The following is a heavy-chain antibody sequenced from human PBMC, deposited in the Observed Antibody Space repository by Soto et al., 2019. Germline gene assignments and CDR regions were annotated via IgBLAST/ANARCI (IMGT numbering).Heavy chain of an antibody. Sequence: ASVKVSCKASGYTFTRYAMHWVRQAPGQRLEWMGWINAGNGNTKYSQKFQGRVTITADESTSTAYMELSSLRSEDTAVYYCARAGGSSSWYVGYWGQGTLVTVSS. V-gene: IGHV1-3*01. CDR1: GYTFTRYA. CDR2: INAGNGNT. J-gene: IGHJ4*02. D-gene: IGHD6-13*01. CDR3: ARAGGSSSWYVGY.